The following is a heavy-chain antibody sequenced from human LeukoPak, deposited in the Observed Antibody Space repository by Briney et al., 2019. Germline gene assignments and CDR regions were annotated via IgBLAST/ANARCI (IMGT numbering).Heavy chain of an antibody. CDR3: ARGLYDSSGHLGAFDI. J-gene: IGHJ3*02. CDR2: INHSGST. D-gene: IGHD3-22*01. CDR1: GGSFSTYY. V-gene: IGHV4-34*01. Sequence: SETLSLTCAVYGGSFSTYYWTWLRQPPGKGLEWMGEINHSGSTNYNPSLKTRVTISIDTSKNQFSLKLSSVTAADTAVYYCARGLYDSSGHLGAFDIWGQGTMVTVSS.